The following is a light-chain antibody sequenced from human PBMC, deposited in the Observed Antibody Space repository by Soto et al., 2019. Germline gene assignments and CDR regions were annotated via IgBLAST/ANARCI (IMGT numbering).Light chain of an antibody. CDR3: QQSYSTL. CDR1: QSISSY. V-gene: IGKV1-39*01. J-gene: IGKJ1*01. CDR2: AAS. Sequence: DVQITQAPSSLSASVVDRVTITCRASQSISSYLNWYQQKPGKAPKLLIYAASSLQSGVPSRFSGSGSGTDFTLTISSLQPEDFATYYCQQSYSTLFGQGTKVDIK.